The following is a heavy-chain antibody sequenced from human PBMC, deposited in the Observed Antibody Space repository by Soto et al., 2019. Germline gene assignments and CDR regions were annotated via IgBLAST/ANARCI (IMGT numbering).Heavy chain of an antibody. CDR3: AKDLGGGDLDLYYFDY. V-gene: IGHV3-23*01. CDR2: ISGSGGST. J-gene: IGHJ4*02. CDR1: GFTFSSYA. D-gene: IGHD4-17*01. Sequence: EVQLLESGGGLVQPGGSLRLSCAASGFTFSSYAMSWVRQAPGKGLEWVSAISGSGGSTYYADSVKGRFIISRDNSKNTLYLQMYTLRAEDTAVYYCAKDLGGGDLDLYYFDYWGQGTLVTVSS.